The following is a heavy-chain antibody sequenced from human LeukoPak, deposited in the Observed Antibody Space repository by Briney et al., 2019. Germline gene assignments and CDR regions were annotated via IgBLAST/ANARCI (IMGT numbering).Heavy chain of an antibody. J-gene: IGHJ4*02. D-gene: IGHD2-15*01. Sequence: ASETLSLTCTVSGYSISTGYYWDWIRQPPGKGLEWIGTFYHGGSTYYNPSLKSRVTISVDTSKNQFSLNLTSVTAADTAVYYCARARIASYFDYWGQGTLVTVSS. CDR3: ARARIASYFDY. CDR1: GYSISTGYY. V-gene: IGHV4-38-2*02. CDR2: FYHGGST.